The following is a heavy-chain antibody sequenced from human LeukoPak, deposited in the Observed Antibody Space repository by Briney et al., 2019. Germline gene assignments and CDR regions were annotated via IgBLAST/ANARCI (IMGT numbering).Heavy chain of an antibody. Sequence: PGGSLRLSCAASGFTFSTYTINWVRQAPGKGLEWVSSISSSSSYIYYADSVKGRFTISRDNSKNTLYLQMDSLRAEDTAVYYCARGPASIAAAGTDDYWGQGTLVTVSS. CDR3: ARGPASIAAAGTDDY. J-gene: IGHJ4*02. D-gene: IGHD6-13*01. CDR2: ISSSSSYI. V-gene: IGHV3-21*01. CDR1: GFTFSTYT.